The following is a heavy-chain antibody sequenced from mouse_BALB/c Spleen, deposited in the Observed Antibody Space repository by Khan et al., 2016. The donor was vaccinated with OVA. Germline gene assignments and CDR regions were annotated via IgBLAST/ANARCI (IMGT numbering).Heavy chain of an antibody. CDR3: ARKDYYDYDPFPY. CDR1: GYSITSEYA. CDR2: INYNGNT. V-gene: IGHV3-2*02. D-gene: IGHD2-4*01. J-gene: IGHJ3*01. Sequence: EVQLVESGPGLVKPSQSLSLTCTVTGYSITSEYAWNWIRQFPGNKLEWMGHINYNGNTRFNPSLKSRTSITRDTSKNQFFLQLNSVTTEDTATYYCARKDYYDYDPFPYWGQGTLVTVSA.